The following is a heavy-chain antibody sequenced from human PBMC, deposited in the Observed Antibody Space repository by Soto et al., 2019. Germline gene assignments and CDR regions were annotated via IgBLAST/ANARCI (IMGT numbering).Heavy chain of an antibody. V-gene: IGHV4-34*01. Sequence: QVQLQQWGAGLLKPSETLSLTCAVYGGSFSAYYWSWIRQPPGKGLEWIGEIDHSGSTNYNPSLESRVTISVDTSKNQFSLKVSSVTAADTAVYHGARTDRAIFYGMDVWGQGTTVTVSS. CDR1: GGSFSAYY. D-gene: IGHD3-22*01. CDR2: IDHSGST. J-gene: IGHJ6*02. CDR3: ARTDRAIFYGMDV.